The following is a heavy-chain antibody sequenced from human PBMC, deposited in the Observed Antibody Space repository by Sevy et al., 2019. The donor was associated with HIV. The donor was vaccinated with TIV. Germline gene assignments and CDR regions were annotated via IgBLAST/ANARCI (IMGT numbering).Heavy chain of an antibody. V-gene: IGHV3-48*01. D-gene: IGHD3-16*02. CDR3: ARRGDGITFGGVIVNEGFDY. CDR2: ISSSSSTI. Sequence: GGSLRLSCAASGFTFSSYSMNWVRQAPGKGLEWVSYISSSSSTIYYADSVKGRFTISRDNAKNSLYLRMNSLRAEDTAVYYCARRGDGITFGGVIVNEGFDYWGQGTLVTVSS. J-gene: IGHJ4*02. CDR1: GFTFSSYS.